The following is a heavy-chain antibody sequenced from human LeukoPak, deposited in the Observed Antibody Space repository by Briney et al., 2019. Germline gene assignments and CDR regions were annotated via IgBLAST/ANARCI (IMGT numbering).Heavy chain of an antibody. V-gene: IGHV4-59*01. Sequence: KSSETLSLTCTVSGGSISSYYWSWIRQPPGKGLEWIGYIYYSGSTNYNPSLKSRVTISVDTSKNQFSLKLSSVTAADTAVYYCARAHGGKLTPPFDYWGQGTLVTVSS. J-gene: IGHJ4*02. CDR2: IYYSGST. CDR1: GGSISSYY. CDR3: ARAHGGKLTPPFDY. D-gene: IGHD4-23*01.